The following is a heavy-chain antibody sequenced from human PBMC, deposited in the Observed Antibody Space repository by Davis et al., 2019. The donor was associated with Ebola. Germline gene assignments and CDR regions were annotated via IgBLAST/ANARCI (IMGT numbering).Heavy chain of an antibody. D-gene: IGHD4-17*01. V-gene: IGHV3-30*03. Sequence: GESLKISCAASGFTFSSYGMHWVRQAPGKGLEWVAVISPDGSDKNYADSGKGRFTISRDNSKNTLYLQMNSLRAEDTAVYYCAREDYGDYYFDYWGQGTLVTVSS. CDR2: ISPDGSDK. J-gene: IGHJ4*02. CDR3: AREDYGDYYFDY. CDR1: GFTFSSYG.